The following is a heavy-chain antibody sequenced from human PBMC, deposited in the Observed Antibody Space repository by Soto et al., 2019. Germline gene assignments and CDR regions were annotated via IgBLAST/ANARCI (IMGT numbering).Heavy chain of an antibody. Sequence: QVQLQESGPGLVKSSQTLSLTCTVSGGSISSDGNYWSWIRQHPGKGLEWIGYIYYSGSTYYNPSHTRRVNISVDTSKNQYSLTLNSVTAADTAVYYCARARMVRGIIYYYGIDVWGQGTTVTVSS. J-gene: IGHJ6*02. CDR1: GGSISSDGNY. CDR2: IYYSGST. V-gene: IGHV4-31*03. CDR3: ARARMVRGIIYYYGIDV. D-gene: IGHD3-10*01.